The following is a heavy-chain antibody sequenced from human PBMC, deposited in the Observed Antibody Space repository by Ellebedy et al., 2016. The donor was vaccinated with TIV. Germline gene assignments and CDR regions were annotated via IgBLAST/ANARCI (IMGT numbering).Heavy chain of an antibody. CDR2: ISGSGGNT. Sequence: GGSLRLSXAASGFIFSSYAMSWVRQAPGKGLEWVSAISGSGGNTYYADSVKGRFTISRDNSKNMLYLQMNSLRAEDTALYYCAKGWGSAWYRGWFDPWGQGTLVTVSS. V-gene: IGHV3-23*01. CDR1: GFIFSSYA. J-gene: IGHJ5*02. D-gene: IGHD6-19*01. CDR3: AKGWGSAWYRGWFDP.